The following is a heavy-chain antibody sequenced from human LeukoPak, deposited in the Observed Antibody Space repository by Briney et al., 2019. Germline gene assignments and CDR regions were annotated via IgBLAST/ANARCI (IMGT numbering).Heavy chain of an antibody. D-gene: IGHD4-17*01. CDR2: IYYSGTT. Sequence: SQTLSLTCTVSGGSISGNYWSWIRQPPGKGLEGIGYIYYSGTTNYNPSLKSRVTISVDTSKNQFSLQLRSVTAADTAVYYCAREDPQTTVPEGMDVWGQGTTVTVSS. CDR3: AREDPQTTVPEGMDV. J-gene: IGHJ6*02. CDR1: GGSISGNY. V-gene: IGHV4-59*01.